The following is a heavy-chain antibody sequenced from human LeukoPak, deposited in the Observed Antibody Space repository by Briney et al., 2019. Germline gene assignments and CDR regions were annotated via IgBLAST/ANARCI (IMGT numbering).Heavy chain of an antibody. D-gene: IGHD1-1*01. CDR2: MNPNSGNT. V-gene: IGHV1-8*03. J-gene: IGHJ6*04. CDR3: ARGLEDLGMDV. CDR1: GYTFTSYD. Sequence: ASVKVSCKASGYTFTSYDINWVRQATGQGLEWMGWMNPNSGNTGYAQKFQGRVTITRNTSISTAYMERSSLRSEDTAVYYCARGLEDLGMDVWGKGTTVTVSS.